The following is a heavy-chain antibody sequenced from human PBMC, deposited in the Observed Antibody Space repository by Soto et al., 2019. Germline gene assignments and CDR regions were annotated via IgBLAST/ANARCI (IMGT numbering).Heavy chain of an antibody. J-gene: IGHJ6*02. CDR1: GGSVSSYY. Sequence: KPSETLSLTCTVSGGSVSSYYWSWIRQPPGKGLEWIGYIYYSESTNYNPSLKSRVTISLDTSKNQFSLKLRSVTAADTAVYYCARARDFGAARYYYDLDVWGQGTTV. V-gene: IGHV4-59*02. CDR2: IYYSEST. D-gene: IGHD2-21*01. CDR3: ARARDFGAARYYYDLDV.